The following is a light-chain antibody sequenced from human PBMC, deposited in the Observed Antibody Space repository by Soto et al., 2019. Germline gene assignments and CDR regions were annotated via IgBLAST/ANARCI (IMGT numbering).Light chain of an antibody. J-gene: IGKJ4*01. CDR1: QGIGDR. Sequence: DIQMTQSPSSVSASVGDRVTITCRASQGIGDRSAWYQQKPGRAPKLLIYSASSLLSGVPSRFSGSGSGTDFTLTISSLQPEDFATYLCQQAYSFPRTFGGGTKVEIK. CDR3: QQAYSFPRT. V-gene: IGKV1-12*01. CDR2: SAS.